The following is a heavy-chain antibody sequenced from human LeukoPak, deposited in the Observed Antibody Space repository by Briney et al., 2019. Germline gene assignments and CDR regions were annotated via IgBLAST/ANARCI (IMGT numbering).Heavy chain of an antibody. CDR3: ARERGYYYGSGSYYNGYYYYCGMDV. CDR2: INHSGST. J-gene: IGHJ6*02. Sequence: SETLSLTCAVYGGSFSGYYWSWIRQPPGKGLEWIGEINHSGSTNYNPSLKSRVTISVDTSKNQFSLKLSSVTAADTAVYYCARERGYYYGSGSYYNGYYYYCGMDVWGQGTTVTVSS. D-gene: IGHD3-10*01. CDR1: GGSFSGYY. V-gene: IGHV4-34*01.